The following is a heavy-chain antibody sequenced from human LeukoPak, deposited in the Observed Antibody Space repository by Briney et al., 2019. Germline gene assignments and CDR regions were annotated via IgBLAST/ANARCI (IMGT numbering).Heavy chain of an antibody. CDR2: INHSGNT. Sequence: PSETLSLTCAVSGGSISSGGYSWSWIRQPPGKGLEWIGYINHSGNTYYNSSLKSRVTISADMSKNQFSLKLSSVTAADTAVYYCARGRRIDNGFDIWGLGTMVTVSS. D-gene: IGHD2-15*01. CDR3: ARGRRIDNGFDI. V-gene: IGHV4-30-2*01. CDR1: GGSISSGGYS. J-gene: IGHJ3*02.